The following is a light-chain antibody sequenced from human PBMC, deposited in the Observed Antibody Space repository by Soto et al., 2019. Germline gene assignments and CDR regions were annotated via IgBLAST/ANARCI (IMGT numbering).Light chain of an antibody. Sequence: QSALTQPRSVSGSPGQSVTISCTGTSGDVGGYNFVSWYQQHPGKAPTLMIFDVSQRPSGVPDRFSGSKSGNTASLTISGLQADDEADYYCCSYAGSRGLVFGGGTKVTVL. V-gene: IGLV2-11*01. CDR2: DVS. CDR1: SGDVGGYNF. CDR3: CSYAGSRGLV. J-gene: IGLJ2*01.